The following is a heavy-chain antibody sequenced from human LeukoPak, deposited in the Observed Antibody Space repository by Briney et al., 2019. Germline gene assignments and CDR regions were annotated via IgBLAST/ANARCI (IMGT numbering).Heavy chain of an antibody. D-gene: IGHD2-15*01. Sequence: GGSLRLSCAASGFTFSNYGMHWVRQAPGRGLEWVSAMSGSGGSTYYADSVKGRFTISRDNAKNSLYLQMNSLRAEDTAVYYCAGVPSYCSGGSCYSNFYYYLDVWGKGTTVTVSS. CDR3: AGVPSYCSGGSCYSNFYYYLDV. CDR1: GFTFSNYG. CDR2: MSGSGGST. V-gene: IGHV3-21*01. J-gene: IGHJ6*03.